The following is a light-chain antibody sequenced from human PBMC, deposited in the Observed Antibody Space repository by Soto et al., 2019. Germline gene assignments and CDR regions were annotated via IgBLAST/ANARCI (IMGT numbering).Light chain of an antibody. J-gene: IGKJ1*01. CDR2: VAS. Sequence: EIVMTQSPVTLSVSPGERATLSCRASQSVTRKVAWYQQRPGLAPRLLISVASDRAAGIPGRFSGSGSGTEFTLTINSLQSEDFAVYYCQQYKDWPWTFGQGTRVEYK. V-gene: IGKV3-15*01. CDR3: QQYKDWPWT. CDR1: QSVTRK.